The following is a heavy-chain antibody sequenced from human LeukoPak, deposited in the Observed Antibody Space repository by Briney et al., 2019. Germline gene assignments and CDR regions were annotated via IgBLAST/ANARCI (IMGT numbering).Heavy chain of an antibody. V-gene: IGHV3-23*01. D-gene: IGHD3-22*01. J-gene: IGHJ4*02. Sequence: GGSLRLSCAASGFTFSSYAMSWVRQAPGKGLEWVSAISGSGGSTYYADSVKGRFTISRDNAKNSLYLQMNSLRAEDTAVYYCARRAGDYSHPYDYWGQGTLVTVSS. CDR2: ISGSGGST. CDR3: ARRAGDYSHPYDY. CDR1: GFTFSSYA.